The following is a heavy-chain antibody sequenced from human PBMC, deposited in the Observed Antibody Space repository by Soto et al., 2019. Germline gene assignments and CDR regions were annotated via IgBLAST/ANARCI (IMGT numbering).Heavy chain of an antibody. CDR2: MNPNSGYT. CDR3: ARDHCTTTNCYTSIYYYGMDV. J-gene: IGHJ6*02. CDR1: GYIFTTFD. D-gene: IGHD2-2*02. Sequence: RASVKVSCKASGYIFTTFDINWVRQATGQGLEWVGWMNPNSGYTGYAQKFQGRVTMTRNTSISTAYMELSSLRSEDTAVYYCARDHCTTTNCYTSIYYYGMDVWGQGTTVTV. V-gene: IGHV1-8*01.